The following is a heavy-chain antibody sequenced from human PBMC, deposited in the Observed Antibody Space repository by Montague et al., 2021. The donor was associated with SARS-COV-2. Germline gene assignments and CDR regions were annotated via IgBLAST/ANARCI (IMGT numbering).Heavy chain of an antibody. CDR3: LNYHGSGSYGDF. V-gene: IGHV3-23*01. Sequence: SLRLSCAASGFTFSTYGMTWVRQAPGKGLEWVSSISASAMRTHYPDSVKGRFTISRDNSKNTLYLQMSSLRAEDTAVYFCLNYHGSGSYGDFWGQGTLVTDSP. CDR1: GFTFSTYG. J-gene: IGHJ4*02. D-gene: IGHD3-10*01. CDR2: ISASAMRT.